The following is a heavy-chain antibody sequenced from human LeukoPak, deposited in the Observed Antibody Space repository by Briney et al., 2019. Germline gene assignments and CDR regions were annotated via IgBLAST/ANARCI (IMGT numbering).Heavy chain of an antibody. CDR3: ARDQGYSTSWYRFDN. CDR1: GYTFTSYS. V-gene: IGHV1-46*01. Sequence: ASVKISCKTSGYTFTSYSIHWVRQAPGQGPEWMGVISPTGSSTDYAQKFQGRVTVTRDTSTRTVHIELTSLTSEDTAIYYCARDQGYSTSWYRFDNWGRGTLVTVAS. J-gene: IGHJ5*02. CDR2: ISPTGSST. D-gene: IGHD6-13*01.